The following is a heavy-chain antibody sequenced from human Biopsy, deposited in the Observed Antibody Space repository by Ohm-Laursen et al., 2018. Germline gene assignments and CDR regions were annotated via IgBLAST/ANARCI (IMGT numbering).Heavy chain of an antibody. CDR2: INHSGRT. Sequence: GTLSLTCAVYGESFNGYYWSWIRQTPGKGLEWIGEINHSGRTNYNPSLKILVTISVDTSKNQFSLKVRSVTAADTAVYYCVRGVDYYDPYHYYALDVWGQGTTVTVSS. V-gene: IGHV4-34*01. CDR1: GESFNGYY. CDR3: VRGVDYYDPYHYYALDV. J-gene: IGHJ6*02. D-gene: IGHD3-22*01.